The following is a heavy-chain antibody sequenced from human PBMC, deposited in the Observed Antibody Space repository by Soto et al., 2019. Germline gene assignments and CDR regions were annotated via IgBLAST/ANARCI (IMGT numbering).Heavy chain of an antibody. D-gene: IGHD5-18*01. CDR2: IYHSGST. Sequence: SETLSLTCTVSRGSSSSGSYYWSWIRQHPGKGLEWSGYIYHSGSTYYNPSLKSRINISVDTSNNQLSLRLSSVTAADTAVYYCARVRPYSRPQGYLDYWGQGTPVTVSS. CDR3: ARVRPYSRPQGYLDY. V-gene: IGHV4-31*03. J-gene: IGHJ4*02. CDR1: RGSSSSGSYY.